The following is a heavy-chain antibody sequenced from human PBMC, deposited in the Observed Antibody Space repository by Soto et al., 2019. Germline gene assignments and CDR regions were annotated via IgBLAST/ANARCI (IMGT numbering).Heavy chain of an antibody. D-gene: IGHD2-2*01. CDR3: ARGLSPDIVVVPAAQNYYYMDV. V-gene: IGHV4-34*01. J-gene: IGHJ6*03. Sequence: SETLSLTCAVYGGSFGGYYWSWIRQPPGKGLEWIGEINHSGSTNYNPSLKSRVTISVDTSKNQFSLKLSSVTAADTAVYYCARGLSPDIVVVPAAQNYYYMDVWGKGTTVT. CDR1: GGSFGGYY. CDR2: INHSGST.